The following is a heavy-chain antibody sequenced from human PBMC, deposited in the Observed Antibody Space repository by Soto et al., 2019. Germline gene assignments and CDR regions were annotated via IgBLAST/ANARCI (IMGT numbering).Heavy chain of an antibody. CDR1: GFTFSSYA. CDR2: ISGGGGTT. Sequence: GGSLRLSCAASGFTFSSYAMSWVRQAPGKGLEWVSTISGGGGTTYYADSVKGRFTISRDNSKNTLYLQMNSLRAEDTAVYYCAIDMEPAYYYDSSGYSYWGQGTLVTVSS. CDR3: AIDMEPAYYYDSSGYSY. V-gene: IGHV3-23*01. D-gene: IGHD3-22*01. J-gene: IGHJ4*02.